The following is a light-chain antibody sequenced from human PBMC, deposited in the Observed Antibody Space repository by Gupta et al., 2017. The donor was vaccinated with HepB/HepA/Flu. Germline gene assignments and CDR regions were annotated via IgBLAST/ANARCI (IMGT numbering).Light chain of an antibody. CDR3: QQYYSTLYT. CDR2: WAS. Sequence: IVMTQSPDFLAVSLGERATINCKSSQSVLYSSNNKNYLAWYQHKPGQPPKLLIYWASTRESGVPDRFSGSGSGTDFTLTISSLQAEDVAVYYCQQYYSTLYTFGQGTKLEIK. J-gene: IGKJ2*01. CDR1: QSVLYSSNNKNY. V-gene: IGKV4-1*01.